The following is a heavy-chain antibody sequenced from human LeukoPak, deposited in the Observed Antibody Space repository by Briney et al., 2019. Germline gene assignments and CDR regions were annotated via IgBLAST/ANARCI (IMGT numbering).Heavy chain of an antibody. CDR3: ARGWYSSGWYTLDS. CDR1: GGSISSYY. D-gene: IGHD6-19*01. V-gene: IGHV4-59*01. J-gene: IGHJ4*02. Sequence: SETLSLTCTVSGGSISSYYWSWLRQPPGKGLEWIGYIYYSWSTNYNPSLKSRVTISVDTSKNQFSLKLSSVTAADTAVYYCARGWYSSGWYTLDSWGQGALVTVSS. CDR2: IYYSWST.